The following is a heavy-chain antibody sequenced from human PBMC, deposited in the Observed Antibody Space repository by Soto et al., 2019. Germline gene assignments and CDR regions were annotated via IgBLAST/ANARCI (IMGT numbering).Heavy chain of an antibody. V-gene: IGHV5-10-1*01. Sequence: GASLKISCKGSGYSFAGYWITWVRQKPVKGLEWMGRIDPSDSQTYYSPSFRGHVTISVTKSITTVFLQWSSLRASDTAMYYCARQIYDSDTGPNFQYYFDPWGQGTPVTVSS. CDR1: GYSFAGYW. J-gene: IGHJ4*02. CDR3: ARQIYDSDTGPNFQYYFDP. D-gene: IGHD3-22*01. CDR2: IDPSDSQT.